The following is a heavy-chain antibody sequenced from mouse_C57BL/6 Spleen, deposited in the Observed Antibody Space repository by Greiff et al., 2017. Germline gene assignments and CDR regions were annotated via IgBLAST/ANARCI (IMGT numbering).Heavy chain of an antibody. J-gene: IGHJ3*01. CDR3: TEIYCNCAAWFAY. CDR1: GFNINDYY. V-gene: IGHV14-1*01. D-gene: IGHD2-1*01. Sequence: VQLQQSGAELVRPGASVKLSCTASGFNINDYYMHWVKQRPEHGLEWIGRIDPEDGDTAYDPKVQGKAILTADTSSNTAYLQLSSLPSEGTAVYYCTEIYCNCAAWFAYWGQGTLVTVSA. CDR2: IDPEDGDT.